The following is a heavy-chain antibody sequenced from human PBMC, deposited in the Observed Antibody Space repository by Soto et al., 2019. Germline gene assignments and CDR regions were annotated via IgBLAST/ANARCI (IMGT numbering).Heavy chain of an antibody. CDR1: GFTFTKAW. CDR3: VTDRLV. J-gene: IGHJ4*02. D-gene: IGHD2-2*01. CDR2: IKSKTDGGTT. V-gene: IGHV3-15*01. Sequence: EVQLVESGGGLVKPGGSLRLSCAASGFTFTKAWMNWVRQAPGKGLESIGRIKSKTDGGTTDYTAPVKGRFIISRDDSKNTLFLQMRSLQIEDTAVYYCVTDRLVWGQGTLVTVFS.